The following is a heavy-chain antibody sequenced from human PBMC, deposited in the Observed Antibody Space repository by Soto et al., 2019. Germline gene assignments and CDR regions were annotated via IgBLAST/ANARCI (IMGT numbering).Heavy chain of an antibody. Sequence: QVELVQSGAEVNKPGSSVNVSCKASGGTFSSYTISWVRQAPGQGLEWMGRIIPILGIANYAQKFQCRVTINADKSTSIAYMELSSLRSEDTAVYYCAREDCSSTSCYRFYYYYGMDVWGQGTTVTVSS. D-gene: IGHD2-2*01. CDR2: IIPILGIA. CDR1: GGTFSSYT. J-gene: IGHJ6*02. CDR3: AREDCSSTSCYRFYYYYGMDV. V-gene: IGHV1-69*08.